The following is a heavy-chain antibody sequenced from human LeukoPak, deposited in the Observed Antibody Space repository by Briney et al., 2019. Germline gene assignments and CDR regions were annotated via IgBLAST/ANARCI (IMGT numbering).Heavy chain of an antibody. CDR1: GFTFSSYA. D-gene: IGHD3-22*01. J-gene: IGHJ1*01. CDR2: ISGSGGST. CDR3: AKGTYYYDSSGYSTQEYFQH. V-gene: IGHV3-23*01. Sequence: GGCLRLSCAASGFTFSSYAMSWVRQAPGKGLEWVSAISGSGGSTYYADSVKGRFTISRDNSKNTLYLQMNSLRAEDTAVYYCAKGTYYYDSSGYSTQEYFQHWGQGTLVTVSS.